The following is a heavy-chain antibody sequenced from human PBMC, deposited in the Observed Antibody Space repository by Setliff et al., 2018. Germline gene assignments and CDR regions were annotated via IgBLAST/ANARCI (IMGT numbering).Heavy chain of an antibody. CDR1: GFTFSRYS. V-gene: IGHV3-48*01. D-gene: IGHD1-26*01. CDR2: ISSRSSTI. Sequence: GGSLRLSCAASGFTFSRYSMNWVRQAPGKGLEWVSYISSRSSTIYYADAVKGRFTISRDNAKNSLYLQMNSLRAEDTAVYYCARDPNSGSYWNYYYYMDVWGKGTTVTVSS. CDR3: ARDPNSGSYWNYYYYMDV. J-gene: IGHJ6*03.